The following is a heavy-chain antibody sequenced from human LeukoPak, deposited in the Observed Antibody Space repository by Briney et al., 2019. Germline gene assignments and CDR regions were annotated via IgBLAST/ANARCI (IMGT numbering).Heavy chain of an antibody. J-gene: IGHJ4*02. D-gene: IGHD3-22*01. CDR2: ISSSSSYI. V-gene: IGHV3-21*04. CDR3: ASAGRNFYDSSGYYQNYFDY. CDR1: GFTFSSYS. Sequence: GGSLRLSCAASGFTFSSYSMNWVRQAPGKGLEWVSSISSSSSYIYYADSVKGRFTISRDNAKNSLYLQMNSLRAEDTAVYYCASAGRNFYDSSGYYQNYFDYWGQGTLVTVSS.